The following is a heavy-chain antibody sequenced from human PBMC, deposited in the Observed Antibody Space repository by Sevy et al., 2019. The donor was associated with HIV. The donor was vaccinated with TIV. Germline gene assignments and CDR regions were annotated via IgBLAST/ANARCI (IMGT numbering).Heavy chain of an antibody. J-gene: IGHJ4*02. D-gene: IGHD2-8*01. V-gene: IGHV3-7*03. Sequence: GGSLRLSCTASVFTFSDSWMHWVRQAPGKGLEWLANINQDGSVIYYADSVKGRFTISRDNSRNSVFLQMSSLRAGDTATYYCARAVGKDGAYWGQGTLVTVSS. CDR2: INQDGSVI. CDR1: VFTFSDSW. CDR3: ARAVGKDGAY.